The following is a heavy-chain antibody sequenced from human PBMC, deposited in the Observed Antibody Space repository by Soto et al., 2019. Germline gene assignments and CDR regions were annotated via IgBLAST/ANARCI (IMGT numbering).Heavy chain of an antibody. D-gene: IGHD2-2*01. CDR3: AKDPNIVVAPAATGGMDV. CDR1: GYTFTDYY. V-gene: IGHV1-2*02. Sequence: GASVKVSCKASGYTFTDYYIHWVRQAPGQGLEWMGWISPNSGGANYAQKFQGRVTMTRVTSISTAYMEIGSLKSDDTALYYCAKDPNIVVAPAATGGMDVWGQGTTVTVSS. J-gene: IGHJ6*02. CDR2: ISPNSGGA.